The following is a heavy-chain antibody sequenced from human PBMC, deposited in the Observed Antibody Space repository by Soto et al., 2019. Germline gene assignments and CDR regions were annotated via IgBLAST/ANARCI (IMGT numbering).Heavy chain of an antibody. D-gene: IGHD5-18*01. CDR2: IYYSGST. V-gene: IGHV4-39*01. CDR1: GGSISSSSYY. CDR3: ARLVGGYSNFDY. J-gene: IGHJ4*02. Sequence: SETLSLTCTVSGGSISSSSYYWGWIRQPPGKGLEWIGSIYYSGSTYYNPSLKSRVTISVDTSKNQFSLKLSSVTAADTAVYYCARLVGGYSNFDYWGQGTLVTVSS.